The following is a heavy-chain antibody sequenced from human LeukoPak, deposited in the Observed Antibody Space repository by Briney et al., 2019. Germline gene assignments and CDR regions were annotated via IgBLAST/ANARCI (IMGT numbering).Heavy chain of an antibody. CDR3: ARDGGYTSSWYVPGWVNNYYHGMDV. CDR2: MNPNSGNT. CDR1: GYTFTSYD. Sequence: ASVKVSCKASGYTFTSYDINWVRQATGQGLEWMGWMNPNSGNTGYAQKFQGRVTMTRNTSMSTAYMELSSLRSEDTAVYYCARDGGYTSSWYVPGWVNNYYHGMDVWGQGTTVTVSS. D-gene: IGHD6-13*01. J-gene: IGHJ6*02. V-gene: IGHV1-8*01.